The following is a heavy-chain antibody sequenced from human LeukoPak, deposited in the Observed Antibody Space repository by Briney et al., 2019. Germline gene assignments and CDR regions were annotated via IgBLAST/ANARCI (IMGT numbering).Heavy chain of an antibody. V-gene: IGHV4-34*01. CDR1: GGSFSGYY. D-gene: IGHD2-15*01. CDR2: INHSGST. CDR3: XXXXXXXXXXSCNYINRYYYYGMDV. Sequence: SETLSLTCAVYGGSFSGYYWSWIRQPPGKGLEWIGEINHSGSTNYNPSLKSRVTISVDTSKNQFSLKLSSVTAADTAVYYCXXXXXXXXXXSCNYINRYYYYGMDVWGQGTTVTVSS. J-gene: IGHJ6*02.